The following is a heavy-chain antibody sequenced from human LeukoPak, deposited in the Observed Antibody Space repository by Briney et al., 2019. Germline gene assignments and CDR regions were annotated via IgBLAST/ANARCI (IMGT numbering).Heavy chain of an antibody. D-gene: IGHD1-14*01. J-gene: IGHJ4*02. Sequence: GGSLRLSCAASGFTFSSYEMNWVRQAPGKGLEWVSSISGSGGNTYYADSVKGRFTVSRDNSKNTLYLQMNSLRAEDTAVYYCAKPARTDYADYWGQGTLVTVSS. V-gene: IGHV3-23*01. CDR1: GFTFSSYE. CDR2: ISGSGGNT. CDR3: AKPARTDYADY.